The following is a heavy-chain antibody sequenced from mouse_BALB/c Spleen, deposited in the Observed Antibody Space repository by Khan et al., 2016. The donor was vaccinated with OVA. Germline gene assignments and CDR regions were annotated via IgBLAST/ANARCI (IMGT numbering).Heavy chain of an antibody. J-gene: IGHJ3*01. CDR3: AIRRKFAY. V-gene: IGHV1S137*01. CDR1: GYTFTDYA. Sequence: QVQLQQSGAELVRPGVSVKISCKGSGYTFTDYAMHWVKQSHAKSLEWIGVISTYYGDVDYSQKFKGKVTMTVDRSSSTAYMKLASLTSEDSAIYYCAIRRKFAYWGQGTLVTVSA. CDR2: ISTYYGDV.